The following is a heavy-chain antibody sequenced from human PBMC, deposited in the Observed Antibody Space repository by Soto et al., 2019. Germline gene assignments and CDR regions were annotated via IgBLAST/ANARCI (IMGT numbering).Heavy chain of an antibody. CDR1: GGSISSYY. CDR2: IYYSGST. V-gene: IGHV4-59*08. CDR3: ARTTVTTVDY. D-gene: IGHD4-17*01. Sequence: SETLSLTCTVSGGSISSYYWSWIRQPPGKGLEWIGYIYYSGSTNYNPSLKSRVTISVDTSKNQFSLKLSSVTAADTAVYYCARTTVTTVDYWGQGTLVTVSS. J-gene: IGHJ4*02.